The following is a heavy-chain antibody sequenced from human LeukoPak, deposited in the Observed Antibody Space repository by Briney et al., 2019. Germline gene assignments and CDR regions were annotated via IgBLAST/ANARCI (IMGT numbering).Heavy chain of an antibody. CDR1: GFTFSSYA. V-gene: IGHV3-23*01. J-gene: IGHJ4*02. CDR3: ARERINSYGSPFGY. CDR2: IYSGGST. D-gene: IGHD5-18*01. Sequence: PGGSLRLSCAASGFTFSSYAMSWVRQAPGKGLEWVSVIYSGGSTYYADSVKGRFTISRDNSKNTLYLQMNSLRAEDTAVYYCARERINSYGSPFGYWGQGTLVTVSS.